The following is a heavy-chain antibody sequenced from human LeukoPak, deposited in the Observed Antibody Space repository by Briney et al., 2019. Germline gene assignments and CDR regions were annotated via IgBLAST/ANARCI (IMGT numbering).Heavy chain of an antibody. CDR3: AKGIYSSGWSYFDC. Sequence: GGSLRLSCAASGFTFSNSAMSWVRQAPGKGLEWVSTLSGSGITTYYADSVKGRFTISRDNSKNTLYLQMNSLRAEDTAVYYCAKGIYSSGWSYFDCWGHGTLVTVSS. CDR1: GFTFSNSA. D-gene: IGHD6-19*01. V-gene: IGHV3-23*01. CDR2: LSGSGITT. J-gene: IGHJ4*01.